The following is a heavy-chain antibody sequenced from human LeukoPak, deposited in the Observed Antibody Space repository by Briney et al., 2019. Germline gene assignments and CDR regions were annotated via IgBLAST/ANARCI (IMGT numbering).Heavy chain of an antibody. CDR3: ARLGYQGI. V-gene: IGHV4-34*01. CDR2: INHSGST. CDR1: GGSFSGYY. D-gene: IGHD5-18*01. Sequence: PSETLSLTCAVYGGSFSGYYWSWSRQPPPKGLEWIGEINHSGSTNNNPALKSRVTISVDTSKIQFSLKLSSVTAADTAVYYCARLGYQGIWGQGTLVTVSS. J-gene: IGHJ4*02.